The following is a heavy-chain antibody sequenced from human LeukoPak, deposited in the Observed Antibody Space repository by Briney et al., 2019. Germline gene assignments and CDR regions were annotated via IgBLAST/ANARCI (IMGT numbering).Heavy chain of an antibody. CDR3: ARNQRTPRPYYDFWSGYHAELYYFDY. CDR2: IYYSGST. Sequence: PSQTLSLTCTVSGGSISSGSYYWGWIRQPPGKGLEWIGSIYYSGSTYYNPSLKSRVTISVDTSKNQFSLKLSSVTAADTAVYYCARNQRTPRPYYDFWSGYHAELYYFDYWGQGTLATVSS. J-gene: IGHJ4*02. CDR1: GGSISSGSYY. V-gene: IGHV4-39*07. D-gene: IGHD3-3*01.